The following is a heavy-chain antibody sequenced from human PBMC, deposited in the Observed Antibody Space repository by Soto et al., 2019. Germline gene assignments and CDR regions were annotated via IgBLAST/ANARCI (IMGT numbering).Heavy chain of an antibody. Sequence: EVQPVESGGGLVQPGGSLRLSCAASGFTVSSNYMSWVRQAPGKGLEWVSVIYSGGSTYYADSVKGRFTISRDNSKNTLYLQMNSLRAEDTAVYYCARDPGGYCSGGSCYSVAGGAFDIWGQGTMVTVSS. CDR2: IYSGGST. CDR3: ARDPGGYCSGGSCYSVAGGAFDI. CDR1: GFTVSSNY. D-gene: IGHD2-15*01. J-gene: IGHJ3*02. V-gene: IGHV3-66*01.